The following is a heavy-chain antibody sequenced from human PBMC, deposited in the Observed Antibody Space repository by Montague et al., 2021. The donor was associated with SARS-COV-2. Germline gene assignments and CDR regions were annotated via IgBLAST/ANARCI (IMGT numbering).Heavy chain of an antibody. V-gene: IGHV4-59*01. CDR3: AREVRYYYDSSSPGAFDI. Sequence: SETLSLTCTLSGGSISSYYWSWIRRPPGKGLEWFRYIYYSGSTNXNPSLKSRVTMSVDTSKNQFSLKLSSVTAADTAVYYCAREVRYYYDSSSPGAFDIWGQGTMVTVSS. J-gene: IGHJ3*02. CDR2: IYYSGST. D-gene: IGHD3-22*01. CDR1: GGSISSYY.